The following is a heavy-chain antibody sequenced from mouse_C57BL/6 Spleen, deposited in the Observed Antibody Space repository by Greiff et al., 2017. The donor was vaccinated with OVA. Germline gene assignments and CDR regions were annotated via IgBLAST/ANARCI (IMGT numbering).Heavy chain of an antibody. V-gene: IGHV14-4*01. J-gene: IGHJ1*03. D-gene: IGHD1-1*01. CDR3: ATEVVARNWYFDV. Sequence: VQLQQSGAELVRPGASVKLSCTASGFNIKDDYMHWVKQRPEQGLEWIGWIDPENGDTEYASKFQGKATITADTSSNTAYLQLSSLTSEDTAVYYCATEVVARNWYFDVWGTGTTVTVSS. CDR2: IDPENGDT. CDR1: GFNIKDDY.